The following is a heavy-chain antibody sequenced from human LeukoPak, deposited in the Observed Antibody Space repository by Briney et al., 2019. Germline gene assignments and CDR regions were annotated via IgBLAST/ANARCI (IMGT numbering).Heavy chain of an antibody. V-gene: IGHV4-4*07. CDR1: GGSISSYY. Sequence: PSETLSLTCTVSGGSISSYYWSWIRQPAGKGLEWIGRIYSSGSTNYNPSLKSRVTMSVDTSKNQFFLRLSSVTAADTAVYYCARDWAQHCSSTSCYGPFDYWGQGTLVTVSS. CDR2: IYSSGST. J-gene: IGHJ4*02. D-gene: IGHD2-2*01. CDR3: ARDWAQHCSSTSCYGPFDY.